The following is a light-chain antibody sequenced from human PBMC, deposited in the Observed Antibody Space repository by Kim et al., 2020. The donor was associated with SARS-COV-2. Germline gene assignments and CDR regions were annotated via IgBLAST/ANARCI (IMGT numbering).Light chain of an antibody. CDR3: QSFDNTLTGLV. CDR1: SSNIGAGYG. J-gene: IGLJ2*01. CDR2: DTT. Sequence: QRVTFSCAGTSSNIGAGYGVHWYQQIPGTAPKLLISDTTNRPSGVPDRFSGSISGTSATLVITGLQVDDEADYYCQSFDNTLTGLVFGGGTKVTVL. V-gene: IGLV1-40*01.